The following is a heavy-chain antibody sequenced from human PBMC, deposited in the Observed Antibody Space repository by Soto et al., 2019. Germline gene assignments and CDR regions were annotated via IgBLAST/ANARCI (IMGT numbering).Heavy chain of an antibody. Sequence: QVQLVESGGGVVQPGRSLRLSCAASGFTFSSYGMHWVRQAPGKGLEWVAVISYDGSNKYYADSVKGRFTISRDNSKNTLYLQMNSLRAEDTAVYYCAKVLIVVVNYYGMDVWGQGTTVTVSS. CDR3: AKVLIVVVNYYGMDV. CDR2: ISYDGSNK. CDR1: GFTFSSYG. J-gene: IGHJ6*02. V-gene: IGHV3-30*18. D-gene: IGHD3-22*01.